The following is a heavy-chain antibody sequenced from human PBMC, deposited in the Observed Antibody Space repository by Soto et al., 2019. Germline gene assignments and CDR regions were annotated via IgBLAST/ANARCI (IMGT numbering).Heavy chain of an antibody. CDR2: TSYNGAAT. CDR1: GFTFSSYA. J-gene: IGHJ4*02. V-gene: IGHV3-23*01. CDR3: ATISVASNTDY. D-gene: IGHD3-3*01. Sequence: GGSLRLSCAASGFTFSSYAMSWVRQAPGKGLEWVSSTSYNGAATYYGDSVRGRFTFSRDNSKNMLYLQMSGLTAGDTAVYYCATISVASNTDYWGQGTQVTVSS.